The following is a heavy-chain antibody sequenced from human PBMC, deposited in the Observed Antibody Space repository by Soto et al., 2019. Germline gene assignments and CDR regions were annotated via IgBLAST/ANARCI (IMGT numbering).Heavy chain of an antibody. CDR1: GGSFSSYA. V-gene: IGHV1-69*01. Sequence: QVQLVQSGAEVKKPGSSVKVSCKASGGSFSSYAISWVRQAPGQGLEWMGGIIPTVGTGNYAQHFQGRVTITADESTSTAYMELSSLRSEDTAMYYCARVLRAAGRPGMDVWGQGTTVTVSS. CDR2: IIPTVGTG. CDR3: ARVLRAAGRPGMDV. D-gene: IGHD6-13*01. J-gene: IGHJ6*02.